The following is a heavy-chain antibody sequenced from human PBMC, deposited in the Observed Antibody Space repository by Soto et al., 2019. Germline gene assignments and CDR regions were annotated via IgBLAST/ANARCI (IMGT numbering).Heavy chain of an antibody. CDR3: AREGVAPYYYSGMDV. CDR2: ISTYNGDT. J-gene: IGHJ6*02. D-gene: IGHD5-12*01. Sequence: QVQLVQSGAEVKKPGASVKVSCKASGYTFTRSGISWVRQAPGQGLEWMGWISTYNGDTNYAQTFQGRVTMTTDTSTSTVQMEVRSLRSDDTAAYYCAREGVAPYYYSGMDVWGQGTPVTVSS. V-gene: IGHV1-18*01. CDR1: GYTFTRSG.